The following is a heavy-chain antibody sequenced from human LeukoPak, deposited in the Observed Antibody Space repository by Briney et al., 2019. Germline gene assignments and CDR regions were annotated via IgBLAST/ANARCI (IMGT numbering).Heavy chain of an antibody. V-gene: IGHV3-30*03. J-gene: IGHJ4*02. CDR2: ISHDGSNQ. D-gene: IGHD2-2*01. CDR1: GFTFTRNV. Sequence: GVLRLSCAASGFTFTRNVMSWVRQAPGKGLEWVAVISHDGSNQYYAGSVRGRFTISRDNSKNTLYMQMNNLRVEDTAVYYCTRERCCSGASCYSDNTYFDSWGQGTLVTVSS. CDR3: TRERCCSGASCYSDNTYFDS.